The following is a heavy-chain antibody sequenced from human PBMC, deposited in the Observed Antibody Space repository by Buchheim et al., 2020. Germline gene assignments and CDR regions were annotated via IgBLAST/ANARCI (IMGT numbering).Heavy chain of an antibody. V-gene: IGHV4-39*02. CDR1: GGSIGSATYY. Sequence: QLQLQESGPGLVRPSETLSLTCSVSGGSIGSATYYWGWFRQSPGKGLEWIGSIKDSGSTFYNPSLKSRVAISAATSKAPFSLNLNSVTAADTAVYYCARDFGYWGQGIL. J-gene: IGHJ4*02. CDR3: ARDFGY. D-gene: IGHD3-10*01. CDR2: IKDSGST.